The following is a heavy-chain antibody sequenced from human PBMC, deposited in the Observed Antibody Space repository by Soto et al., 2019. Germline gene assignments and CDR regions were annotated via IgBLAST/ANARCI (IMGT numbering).Heavy chain of an antibody. J-gene: IGHJ4*02. CDR3: ARGRYGDY. CDR1: GYGFTTYG. V-gene: IGHV1-18*01. Sequence: QVHLMQSGAEVKKPGASVKVSCKGSGYGFTTYGITWVRQAPGQGLEWMAWISAHNGNTNYAQKLQGRVTVTRDTSTSTAYMELRSLRSDDTAVYYCARGRYGDYWGQGALVTVSS. D-gene: IGHD1-1*01. CDR2: ISAHNGNT.